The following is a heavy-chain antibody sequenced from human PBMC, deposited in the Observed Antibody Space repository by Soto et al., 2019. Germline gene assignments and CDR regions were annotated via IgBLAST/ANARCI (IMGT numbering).Heavy chain of an antibody. Sequence: HPGGSLRLSCAASGFTFSTYYMSWVRQAPGRGLEWVANIKQDGGAKYYVDSVKGRFTISRDNANNSLYLQMDSLRAEDTAVYYCARSPFRELIDYWGQGALVTVSS. D-gene: IGHD1-26*01. J-gene: IGHJ4*02. CDR3: ARSPFRELIDY. CDR2: IKQDGGAK. CDR1: GFTFSTYY. V-gene: IGHV3-7*05.